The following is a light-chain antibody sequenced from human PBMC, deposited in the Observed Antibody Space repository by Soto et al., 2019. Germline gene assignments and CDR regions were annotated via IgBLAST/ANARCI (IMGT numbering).Light chain of an antibody. CDR3: QRYGSSPPLT. CDR1: QSVTSSY. Sequence: EIVLMQSPGTLSLSPGERATLSCRASQSVTSSYLAWYQQKPGQAPRLLIDGASRRATGIPDRFSGSGSGTDFTLTISRLEPEDFAVYYCQRYGSSPPLTFRGGTKVEIK. CDR2: GAS. J-gene: IGKJ4*01. V-gene: IGKV3-20*01.